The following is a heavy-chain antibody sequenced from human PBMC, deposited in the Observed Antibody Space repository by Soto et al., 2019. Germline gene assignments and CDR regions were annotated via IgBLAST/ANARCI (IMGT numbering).Heavy chain of an antibody. CDR2: IKQDGREK. Sequence: EVQLVESGGGLVQPGGSLRLSCAASGFTFSVSWMSWVRQAPGKGLEWVANIKQDGREKYYVDSVKGRFTISRDNAKTSLYLQMNSLRAEDTAVYYCARDAYSTKATFDFWGQGTLVTVSS. J-gene: IGHJ4*02. CDR1: GFTFSVSW. CDR3: ARDAYSTKATFDF. V-gene: IGHV3-7*05. D-gene: IGHD2-15*01.